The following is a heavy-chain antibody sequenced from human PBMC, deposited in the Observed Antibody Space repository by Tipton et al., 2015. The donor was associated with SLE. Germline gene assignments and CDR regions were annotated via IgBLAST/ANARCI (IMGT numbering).Heavy chain of an antibody. D-gene: IGHD5-12*01. CDR3: ARRHYSGPFDS. CDR2: ITHSGIT. V-gene: IGHV4-34*01. Sequence: TLSLTCVVYGGSFNDYLWSWIRQPPGKGLEWIGQITHSGITNYYPSLKSRVTISVDTSKNQFSLKLGSVTAADTAVYYCARRHYSGPFDSWGQGTLVTVSS. J-gene: IGHJ4*02. CDR1: GGSFNDYL.